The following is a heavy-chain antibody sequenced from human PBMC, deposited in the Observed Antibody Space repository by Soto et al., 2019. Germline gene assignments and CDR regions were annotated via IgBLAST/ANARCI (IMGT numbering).Heavy chain of an antibody. CDR1: GGSFSGYY. J-gene: IGHJ6*02. CDR3: ARGPLLGAYYYYYGMDV. CDR2: INHSGST. Sequence: PSETLSLTCAVYGGSFSGYYWSWIRQPPGKGLEWIGEINHSGSTNYNPSLKSRVTISVDTSKNQFSLKLSSVTAADTAVYYCARGPLLGAYYYYYGMDVWGQGTTVTVSS. V-gene: IGHV4-34*01. D-gene: IGHD2-15*01.